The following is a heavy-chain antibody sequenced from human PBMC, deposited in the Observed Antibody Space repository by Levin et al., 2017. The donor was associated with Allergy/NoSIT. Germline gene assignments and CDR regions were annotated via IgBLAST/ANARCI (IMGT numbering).Heavy chain of an antibody. Sequence: RSQTLSLTCAVYGGSFSGYYWSWIRQPPGKGLEWIGEINHSGSTNYNPSLKSRVTISVDTSKNQFSLKLSSVTAADTAVYYCARALRRGYSSGWLGYWGQGTLVTVSS. V-gene: IGHV4-34*01. CDR1: GGSFSGYY. D-gene: IGHD6-19*01. J-gene: IGHJ4*02. CDR3: ARALRRGYSSGWLGY. CDR2: INHSGST.